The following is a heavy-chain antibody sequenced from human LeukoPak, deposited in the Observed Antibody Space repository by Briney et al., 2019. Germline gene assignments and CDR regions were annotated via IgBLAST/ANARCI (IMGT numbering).Heavy chain of an antibody. CDR2: ISGSGGST. Sequence: GGSLRLSCAASGFTFSDYYMSWVRQAPGKGLEWVSAISGSGGSTYYADSVKGRFTISRDNSKNTLYLQMNSLRAEDTAVYYCAKDSGATAAFDYWGQGTLVTVSS. CDR1: GFTFSDYY. CDR3: AKDSGATAAFDY. V-gene: IGHV3-23*01. J-gene: IGHJ4*02. D-gene: IGHD5-12*01.